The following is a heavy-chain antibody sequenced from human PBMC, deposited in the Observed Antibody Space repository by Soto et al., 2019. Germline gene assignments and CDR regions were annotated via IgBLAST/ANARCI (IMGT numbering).Heavy chain of an antibody. Sequence: PGGSLRLSCPASGFTFGSYAMDWVRQAPGKGLEWVTVISKDGTNKFYADSVKGRFTISRDNSKKTLYLQMSSLRVDDTAVYYCGRDSSGWYNFDSWGRGTLVTVSS. J-gene: IGHJ4*02. CDR1: GFTFGSYA. V-gene: IGHV3-30*04. CDR3: GRDSSGWYNFDS. CDR2: ISKDGTNK. D-gene: IGHD6-19*01.